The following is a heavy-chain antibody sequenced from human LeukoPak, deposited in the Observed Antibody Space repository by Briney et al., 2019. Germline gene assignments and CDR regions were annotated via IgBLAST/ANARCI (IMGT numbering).Heavy chain of an antibody. CDR3: ARQGGPMTVVVKVASDI. D-gene: IGHD3-22*01. CDR1: GYTFTGYY. J-gene: IGHJ3*02. V-gene: IGHV1-2*02. Sequence: ASVKVSCKASGYTFTGYYMYWVRQAPGQGLEWMGWINPNSGGTNYAQKFQGRVTMTRDTSISTAYMELIRLTSDDTAVYYCARQGGPMTVVVKVASDIWGQGTMVTVSS. CDR2: INPNSGGT.